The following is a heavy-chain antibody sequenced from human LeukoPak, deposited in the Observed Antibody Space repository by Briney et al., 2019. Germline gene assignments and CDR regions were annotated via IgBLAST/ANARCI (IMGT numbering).Heavy chain of an antibody. CDR3: ARRGMEYSGYDYYFDY. CDR2: IYPGDSDT. V-gene: IGHV5-51*01. Sequence: GESLQISCKGSGYSFTTYWIAWVRQMPGKGLAWMGIIYPGDSDTRYSPSFQGQVTISADKSISTAYLQWSSLKASDTAMYYCARRGMEYSGYDYYFDYWGQGTLVTVSS. CDR1: GYSFTTYW. J-gene: IGHJ4*02. D-gene: IGHD5-12*01.